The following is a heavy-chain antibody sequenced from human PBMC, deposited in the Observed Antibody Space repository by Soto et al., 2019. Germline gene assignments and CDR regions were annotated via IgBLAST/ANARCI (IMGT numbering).Heavy chain of an antibody. CDR3: ARGVQYCSSTSCYNLPFDY. Sequence: SLKLYRKSFGDTLSGYPISWLRETTGKGLEWMGGIITIFGTPNYAQKFQGRVTITADESTSTAYMELSSLRSENTAVYYCARGVQYCSSTSCYNLPFDYWGQGTLVTVSS. CDR1: GDTLSGYP. CDR2: IITIFGTP. J-gene: IGHJ4*02. D-gene: IGHD2-2*02. V-gene: IGHV1-69*13.